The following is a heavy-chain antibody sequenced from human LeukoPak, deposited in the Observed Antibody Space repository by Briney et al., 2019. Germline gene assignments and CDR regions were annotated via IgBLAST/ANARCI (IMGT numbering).Heavy chain of an antibody. Sequence: PGGSLRLSCTASGFTFNNYAMSWVRQAPGKGLEWVSAISGGGDPTYYADSVKGRFTISRDNSKNTLYLQMNSLRAEDTAVYYCAKDTRGGYSGSWYFDYWGQGTLVTVSS. J-gene: IGHJ4*02. CDR3: AKDTRGGYSGSWYFDY. CDR1: GFTFNNYA. D-gene: IGHD1-26*01. V-gene: IGHV3-23*01. CDR2: ISGGGDPT.